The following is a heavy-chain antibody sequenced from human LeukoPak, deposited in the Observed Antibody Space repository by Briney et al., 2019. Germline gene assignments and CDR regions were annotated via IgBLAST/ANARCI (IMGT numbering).Heavy chain of an antibody. V-gene: IGHV1-2*02. CDR1: GCTFTSYA. CDR2: INPNSGGT. J-gene: IGHJ6*03. D-gene: IGHD3-10*01. CDR3: ARVMVRVLNSYYYYYYIDV. Sequence: GASVKVSCKASGCTFTSYAMNWVRQAPGQGLEWMGWINPNSGGTNYAQKFQGRVTMTRDTSISTAYMELSRLRSDDTAVYYCARVMVRVLNSYYYYYYIDVWGKGTTVTVSS.